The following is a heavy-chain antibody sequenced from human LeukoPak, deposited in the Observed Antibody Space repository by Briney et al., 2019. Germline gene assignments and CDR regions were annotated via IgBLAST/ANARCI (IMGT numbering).Heavy chain of an antibody. Sequence: SQTLSLTCGLSGDSVSSNSVAWNWIRQSPSRGLEWLGRTYYRSKWYNDYAVSVKSRIIINPDTSKNQFSLQLNSVTPDDTAVYYCARQLGSFDYWGQGTLVTVSS. V-gene: IGHV6-1*01. J-gene: IGHJ4*02. CDR1: GDSVSSNSVA. D-gene: IGHD6-13*01. CDR2: TYYRSKWYN. CDR3: ARQLGSFDY.